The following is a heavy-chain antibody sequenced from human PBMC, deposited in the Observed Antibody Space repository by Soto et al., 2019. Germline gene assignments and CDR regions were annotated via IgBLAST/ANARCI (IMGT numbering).Heavy chain of an antibody. J-gene: IGHJ4*02. CDR2: IWHDGGNK. D-gene: IGHD1-7*01. CDR3: ARGNWKYGYFDY. CDR1: GFSFSSSG. Sequence: QVQLVESGGGVVQPGRSLRLSCVASGFSFSSSGMHWVRQAPGKGLQWVAVIWHDGGNKYNADSVKGRFSISRDNSKKTIYLQMNSLRVEDTAVYYCARGNWKYGYFDYWGQGTLVTVSS. V-gene: IGHV3-33*01.